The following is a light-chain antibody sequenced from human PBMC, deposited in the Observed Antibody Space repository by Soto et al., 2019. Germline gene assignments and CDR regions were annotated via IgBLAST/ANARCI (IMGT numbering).Light chain of an antibody. Sequence: DIQMTQSPSTLSAYVGDRVTITCRASQSIDSWLAWYQQKPGKAPKLLIYKASSLESGVASRFSGSGSGTEFTLTISSLQPDDFATYYCQHYYAYSRTFGQGTKVEIK. CDR3: QHYYAYSRT. J-gene: IGKJ1*01. CDR1: QSIDSW. V-gene: IGKV1-5*03. CDR2: KAS.